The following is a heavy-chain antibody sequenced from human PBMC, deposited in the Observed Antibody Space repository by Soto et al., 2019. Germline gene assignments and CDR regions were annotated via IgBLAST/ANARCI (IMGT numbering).Heavy chain of an antibody. CDR1: GFTFSSYS. Sequence: PVGSLRVSCAASGFTFSSYSMNWVRQAPGKGLEWVSSISSSSSYIYYADSVKGRFTISRDNAKNSLYLQMNSLRAEDTAVYYCARDHSHRPLQFDYWGQGTLVTVSS. D-gene: IGHD4-4*01. CDR2: ISSSSSYI. CDR3: ARDHSHRPLQFDY. V-gene: IGHV3-21*01. J-gene: IGHJ4*02.